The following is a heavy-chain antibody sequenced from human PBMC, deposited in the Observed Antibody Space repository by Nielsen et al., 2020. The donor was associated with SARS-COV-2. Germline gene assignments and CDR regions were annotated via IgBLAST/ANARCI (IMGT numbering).Heavy chain of an antibody. CDR2: ISWNSGSI. D-gene: IGHD6-13*01. CDR1: GFTFDDYA. J-gene: IGHJ4*02. CDR3: AKLAAAAPSDY. V-gene: IGHV3-9*01. Sequence: SLRLSCAASGFTFDDYAMHWVRQAPGKALEWVSGISWNSGSIGYADSVKGRFTISRDNAKNSLYLQMNSLRDEDTALYYCAKLAAAAPSDYWGQGTLVTVSS.